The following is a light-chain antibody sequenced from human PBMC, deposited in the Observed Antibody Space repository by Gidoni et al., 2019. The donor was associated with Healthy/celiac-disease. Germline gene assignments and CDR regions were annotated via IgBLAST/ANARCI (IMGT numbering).Light chain of an antibody. CDR1: QSVSSY. CDR2: DAS. CDR3: QQRSNWPPYT. Sequence: EIVLTQSPATLSLSPGERATLSCRASQSVSSYLAWYQQKPGQAPRLLIYDASNRATGIPARFSGSGSVTDFTLTISSLEPEDFAVYYCQQRSNWPPYTFXHXTKLEIK. V-gene: IGKV3-11*01. J-gene: IGKJ2*01.